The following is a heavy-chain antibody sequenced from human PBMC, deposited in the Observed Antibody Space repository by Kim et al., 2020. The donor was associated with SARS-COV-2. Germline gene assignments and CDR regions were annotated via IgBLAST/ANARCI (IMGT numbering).Heavy chain of an antibody. CDR2: IYPGDSDT. CDR1: GYSFTNYW. Sequence: GESLKISCTVSGYSFTNYWIGWVRQMPGKGLEWMGIIYPGDSDTKYSPSFQGQVTISADESLSTGDLQWKSLKAWGTATYYWARAPSGTRPPYYCDFWG. V-gene: IGHV5-51*01. D-gene: IGHD1-26*01. J-gene: IGHJ4*01. CDR3: ARAPSGTRPPYYCDF.